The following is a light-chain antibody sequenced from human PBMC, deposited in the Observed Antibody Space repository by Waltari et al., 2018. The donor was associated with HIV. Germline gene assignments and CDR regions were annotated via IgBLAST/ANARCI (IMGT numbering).Light chain of an antibody. CDR2: GAS. J-gene: IGKJ2*01. V-gene: IGKV3-15*01. Sequence: TVVTQSPVSLSVSPGERAILPCRASQSLNNNLAWYQQRPGQSPRLLIYGASTRATDVPARFSAFGSGTDFNLTIGSLQSEDSAIYYCQQYNTWPYTLGQGTRL. CDR1: QSLNNN. CDR3: QQYNTWPYT.